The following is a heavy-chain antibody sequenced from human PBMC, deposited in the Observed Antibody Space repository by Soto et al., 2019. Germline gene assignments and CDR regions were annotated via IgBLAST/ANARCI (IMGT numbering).Heavy chain of an antibody. CDR2: IIPILGIT. D-gene: IGHD6-13*01. Sequence: ASVKVSCKASGGTFSSYTISWVRQAPGQGLEWMGRIIPILGITNYAQKNQGRVTITADKSTSTAYMELSRLRSEDTAVYYCARDYKHQLGVNYGMDVWGQGTTVTVSS. J-gene: IGHJ6*02. CDR1: GGTFSSYT. V-gene: IGHV1-69*04. CDR3: ARDYKHQLGVNYGMDV.